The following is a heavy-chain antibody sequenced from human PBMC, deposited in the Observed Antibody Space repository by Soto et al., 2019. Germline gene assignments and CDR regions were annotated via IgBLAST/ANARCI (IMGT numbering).Heavy chain of an antibody. V-gene: IGHV4-30-4*01. CDR3: ARGLRFLEWLSHRDYYYYGMDV. J-gene: IGHJ6*02. Sequence: SETLSLTCTVSGGSISSGDYYWSWIRQPPGKGLEWIGYIYYSGSTNYNPSLKSRVTISVDTSKNQFSLKLSSVTAADTAVYYCARGLRFLEWLSHRDYYYYGMDVWGQGTTVTVSS. D-gene: IGHD3-3*01. CDR1: GGSISSGDYY. CDR2: IYYSGST.